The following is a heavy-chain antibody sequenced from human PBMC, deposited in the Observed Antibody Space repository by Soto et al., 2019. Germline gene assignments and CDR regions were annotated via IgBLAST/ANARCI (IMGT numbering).Heavy chain of an antibody. CDR2: MNPNSGNT. J-gene: IGHJ3*02. CDR1: GYTFTSYG. V-gene: IGHV1-8*01. Sequence: ASVKVSCKASGYTFTSYGINWVRQATGQGLEWMGWMNPNSGNTGYAQKFQGRVTMTRNTSISTAYMELSSLRSEDTAVYYCARGLEAVAGNNAYDIWGKGTMVTVSS. CDR3: ARGLEAVAGNNAYDI. D-gene: IGHD6-19*01.